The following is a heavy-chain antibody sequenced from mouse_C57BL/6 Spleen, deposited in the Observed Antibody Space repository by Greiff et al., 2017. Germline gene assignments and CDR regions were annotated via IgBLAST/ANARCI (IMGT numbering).Heavy chain of an antibody. D-gene: IGHD2-1*01. CDR3: ARNTNYAEYYYAMDY. J-gene: IGHJ4*01. Sequence: VQLQQPGAELVKPGASVKLSCKASGYTFTSYWMHWVKQRPGRGLEWIGRIDPNSGGTKYNEKFKSKATLTVDTPASTAYKQLNSRTSEDSAVYYCARNTNYAEYYYAMDYWGQGTSVTVSS. CDR2: IDPNSGGT. CDR1: GYTFTSYW. V-gene: IGHV1-72*01.